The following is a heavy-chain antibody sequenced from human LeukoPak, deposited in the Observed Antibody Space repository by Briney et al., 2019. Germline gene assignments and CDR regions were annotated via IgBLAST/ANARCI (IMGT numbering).Heavy chain of an antibody. CDR2: IYHSGST. J-gene: IGHJ4*02. V-gene: IGHV4-4*02. Sequence: SGTLSLTCAVSGGSLSSSNWWSWVRQPPGQGLEWIGEIYHSGSTNYNPSLKSRVTISVDNSKNQFSLKLSSVTAADTAVYHCARLASITIFGVVIPEMYYFDYWGQGTLVTVSS. D-gene: IGHD3-3*01. CDR3: ARLASITIFGVVIPEMYYFDY. CDR1: GGSLSSSNW.